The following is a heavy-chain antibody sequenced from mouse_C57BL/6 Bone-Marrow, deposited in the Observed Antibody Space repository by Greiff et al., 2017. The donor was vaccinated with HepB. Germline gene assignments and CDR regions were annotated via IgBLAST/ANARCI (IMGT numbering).Heavy chain of an antibody. CDR3: VPTVVATDYAMDY. V-gene: IGHV10-1*01. Sequence: VHLVESGGGLVQPKGSLKLSCAASGFSFNTYAMNWVRQAPGKGLEWVARIRSKSNNYATYYADSVKDRFTISRDDSESMLYLQMNNLKTEDTAMYYCVPTVVATDYAMDYWGQGTSVTVSS. J-gene: IGHJ4*01. CDR2: IRSKSNNYAT. D-gene: IGHD1-1*01. CDR1: GFSFNTYA.